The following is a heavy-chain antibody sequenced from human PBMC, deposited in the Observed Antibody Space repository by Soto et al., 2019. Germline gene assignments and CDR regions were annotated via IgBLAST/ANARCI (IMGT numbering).Heavy chain of an antibody. CDR2: ISGSGGST. D-gene: IGHD6-19*01. CDR3: AIASSGWYSFDY. V-gene: IGHV3-23*01. Sequence: GGSLRLSCAASGFTFSSYAMSWVRQAPGKGLEWVSAISGSGGSTYYADSVKGRFTISRDNSKNTLYLQMNSLRAEDTAVYYCAIASSGWYSFDYWGQGTLVTVS. CDR1: GFTFSSYA. J-gene: IGHJ4*02.